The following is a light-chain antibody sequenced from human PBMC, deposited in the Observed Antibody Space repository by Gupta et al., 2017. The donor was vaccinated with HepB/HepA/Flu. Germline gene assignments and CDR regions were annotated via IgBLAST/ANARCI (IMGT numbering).Light chain of an antibody. CDR2: DVS. V-gene: IGLV2-14*01. Sequence: HSALTHPACVSGSPGQSIPISCTGTSSDVGGYNYVSWYQQPPCKVPKVMIYDVSNRPSGISHRFAGSKSGNTASLTISGLQAEDEADYYCSSFTISSTVVFGGGTKLTVL. CDR1: SSDVGGYNY. J-gene: IGLJ2*01. CDR3: SSFTISSTVV.